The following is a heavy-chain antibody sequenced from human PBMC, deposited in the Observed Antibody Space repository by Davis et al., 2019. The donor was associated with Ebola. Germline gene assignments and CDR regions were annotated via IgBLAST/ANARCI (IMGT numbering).Heavy chain of an antibody. Sequence: PGGSLRLSCAASGFTFSSESMHWVRQAPGKGLEWVSSISGNSLHIFYADSVKGRFTISRDNAKNSLYLQMNSLRAEDTAVYYCATLTMGGEYFQHWGQGTLVTVSS. CDR2: ISGNSLHI. CDR1: GFTFSSES. D-gene: IGHD1-26*01. V-gene: IGHV3-21*01. CDR3: ATLTMGGEYFQH. J-gene: IGHJ1*01.